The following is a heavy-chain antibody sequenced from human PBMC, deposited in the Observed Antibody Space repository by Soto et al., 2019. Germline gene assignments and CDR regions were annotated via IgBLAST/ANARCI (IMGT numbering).Heavy chain of an antibody. CDR1: GFTFSSYA. CDR2: LSGTGDSA. Sequence: EVQLLESGGGLVQPGGSLRISCAAYGFTFSSYALSWVRQAPGKGLEWVSALSGTGDSADYANSVKGRFTISRDDSKTTLYLVMSSLRVEDTAIYYCARDNGNYGSGSFAHWGQGTLVTVSS. J-gene: IGHJ4*02. V-gene: IGHV3-23*01. CDR3: ARDNGNYGSGSFAH. D-gene: IGHD3-10*01.